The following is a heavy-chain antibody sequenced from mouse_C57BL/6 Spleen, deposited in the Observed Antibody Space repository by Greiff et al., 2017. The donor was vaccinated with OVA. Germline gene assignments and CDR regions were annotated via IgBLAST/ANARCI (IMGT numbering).Heavy chain of an antibody. CDR2: INPSSGYT. CDR1: GYTFTSYT. CDR3: ARSPRSPYYFDF. V-gene: IGHV1-4*01. Sequence: VQLQQSGAELARPGASVKMSCKASGYTFTSYTMHWVKQRPGQGLEWIGYINPSSGYTKYNQKFKDKATLTADKSSSTAYMQLSSLTSEDSAVYYCARSPRSPYYFDFWGQSTNLTGSS. J-gene: IGHJ2*01.